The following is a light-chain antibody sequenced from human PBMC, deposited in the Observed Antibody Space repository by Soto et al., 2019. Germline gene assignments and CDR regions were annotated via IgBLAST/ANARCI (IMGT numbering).Light chain of an antibody. CDR2: GAS. Sequence: EIVLTQSPGTLSLSPGERATLSCRASQSVSSSYLAWYQQKAGQAPRLLIYGASSRAIGIPDRFSGSGSGTDFTLSISRLEPEDFAVYYCLQYGGSPTFGQGTKVEIK. CDR1: QSVSSSY. J-gene: IGKJ1*01. CDR3: LQYGGSPT. V-gene: IGKV3-20*01.